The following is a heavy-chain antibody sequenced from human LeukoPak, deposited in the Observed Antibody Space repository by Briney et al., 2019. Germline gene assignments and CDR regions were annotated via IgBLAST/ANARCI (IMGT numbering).Heavy chain of an antibody. D-gene: IGHD2-8*02. Sequence: ASVKVSCKASGYTFTGYYMQWVRQAPGQGLEWMGWINPNSGGTNYAQKFQGRVTMTRDTSISTAYMELKRLSSDDTAVYFCAREGFCTGSKCPAEYWGQGTLVTVSS. CDR2: INPNSGGT. V-gene: IGHV1-2*02. CDR3: AREGFCTGSKCPAEY. J-gene: IGHJ4*02. CDR1: GYTFTGYY.